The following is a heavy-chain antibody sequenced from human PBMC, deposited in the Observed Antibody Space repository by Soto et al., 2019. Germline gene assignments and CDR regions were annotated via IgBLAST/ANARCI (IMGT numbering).Heavy chain of an antibody. V-gene: IGHV3-30*18. CDR2: ISYDGNNK. J-gene: IGHJ4*02. D-gene: IGHD1-1*01. CDR1: GFTFSNYG. CDR3: AKSPYNWNDGFFDF. Sequence: QVQLVESGGGVVQPGRSLRLSCAASGFTFSNYGMHWVRQAPGKGLEWVAVISYDGNNKYYADSVKGRFTISRDNSKNTLCLEMHSLRAEDTAVYYCAKSPYNWNDGFFDFWGQGTLVTVSS.